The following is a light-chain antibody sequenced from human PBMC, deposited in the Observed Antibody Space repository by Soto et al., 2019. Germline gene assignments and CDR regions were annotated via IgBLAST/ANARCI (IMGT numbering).Light chain of an antibody. CDR3: QQSYSTPQLT. Sequence: EIVMTQFPATLSVSPGERATLSCRASQSVSSNLAWYQQKPGQAPRLLIYGASTRATDIPARFSGSGSGTEFTLTISSLQSEDFATYYCQQSYSTPQLTFGGGTKVEIK. V-gene: IGKV3-15*01. CDR2: GAS. CDR1: QSVSSN. J-gene: IGKJ4*01.